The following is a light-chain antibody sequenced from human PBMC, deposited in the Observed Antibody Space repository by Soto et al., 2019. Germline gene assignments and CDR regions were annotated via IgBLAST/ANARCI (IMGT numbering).Light chain of an antibody. CDR1: SEHFSYA. Sequence: QLVVTQSPSASASLGASVKLTCTLSSEHFSYAIAWHQQQAETGPRYLMKLNSDGSHTKGDGIPDRFSGSSSGAERYLTISSLQSEDEGDYYCQTWGTGTVVFGGGTKVTVL. CDR2: LNSDGSH. V-gene: IGLV4-69*01. J-gene: IGLJ3*02. CDR3: QTWGTGTVV.